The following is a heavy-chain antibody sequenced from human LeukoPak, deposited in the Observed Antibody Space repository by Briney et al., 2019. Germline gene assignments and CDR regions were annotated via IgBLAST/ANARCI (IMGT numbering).Heavy chain of an antibody. CDR1: GFTFSSYS. J-gene: IGHJ4*02. Sequence: GGSLRLSCAASGFTFSSYSMNWVRQAPGKGLEWVSYISSSSSTIYYADSVKGRFTISGDNAKNSLYLQMNSLRAEDTAVYYCAREQLVPFDYWGQGTLVTVSS. D-gene: IGHD6-6*01. CDR2: ISSSSSTI. V-gene: IGHV3-48*01. CDR3: AREQLVPFDY.